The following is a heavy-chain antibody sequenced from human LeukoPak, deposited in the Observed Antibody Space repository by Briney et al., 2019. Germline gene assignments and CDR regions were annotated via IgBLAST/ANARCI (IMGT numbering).Heavy chain of an antibody. J-gene: IGHJ4*02. V-gene: IGHV4-59*01. CDR1: GGSISSYY. D-gene: IGHD6-6*01. CDR2: IYYSGST. CDR3: ARAGIAARRSYFDY. Sequence: PSETLSLTCTVSGGSISSYYWSWIRQPPGKGLEWIGYIYYSGSTNYNPSLKSRVTISVDTSKNQFSLKLGSVTAADTAVYYCARAGIAARRSYFDYWGQGTLVTVSS.